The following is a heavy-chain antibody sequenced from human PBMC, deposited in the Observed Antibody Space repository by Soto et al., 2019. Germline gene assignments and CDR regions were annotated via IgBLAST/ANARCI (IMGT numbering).Heavy chain of an antibody. CDR2: INHSGST. CDR1: GGSFSDYY. CDR3: ARRSKGASKWSGAFDI. J-gene: IGHJ3*02. D-gene: IGHD3-10*02. V-gene: IGHV4-34*01. Sequence: QVQLKQWGAGLLKPSETLSLTCAVFGGSFSDYYWSWIRQPPGKGLEWIGEINHSGSTTDNPSLKSRVTISVVTSKNQFALQLGSVTAADTAVYYCARRSKGASKWSGAFDIWGLGTMVTVSS.